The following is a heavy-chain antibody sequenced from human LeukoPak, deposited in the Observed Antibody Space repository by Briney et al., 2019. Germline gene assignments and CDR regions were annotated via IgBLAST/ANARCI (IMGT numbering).Heavy chain of an antibody. CDR1: GFTFSSYE. CDR2: ISSSGSTI. Sequence: GGSLRLSCAASGFTFSSYEMNWVRQAPGKGLEWVSYISSSGSTIYYADSVKGRFTISRDNAKNSLYLQMNSLRAEDTAVYYCARGFPGVPAGDYWGQGTLVTVSS. V-gene: IGHV3-48*03. CDR3: ARGFPGVPAGDY. D-gene: IGHD2-2*01. J-gene: IGHJ4*02.